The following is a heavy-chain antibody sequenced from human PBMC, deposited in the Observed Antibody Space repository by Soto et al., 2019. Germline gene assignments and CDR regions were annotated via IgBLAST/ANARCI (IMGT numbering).Heavy chain of an antibody. CDR1: GFTFSSYW. Sequence: GGSLRLSCAASGFTFSSYWMSWVRQAPGKGLEWVANIKQDGSEKYYVDSVKGRFTISRDNAKNSLYLQMNSLRAEDTAVYYCARARYYYDSSGYDDAFDIWGQGTTVTVSS. J-gene: IGHJ3*02. V-gene: IGHV3-7*01. CDR2: IKQDGSEK. D-gene: IGHD3-22*01. CDR3: ARARYYYDSSGYDDAFDI.